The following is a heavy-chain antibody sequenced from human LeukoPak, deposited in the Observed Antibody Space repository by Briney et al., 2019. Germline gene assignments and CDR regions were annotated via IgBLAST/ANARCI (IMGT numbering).Heavy chain of an antibody. Sequence: SETLSLTCAVYGGSFSGYYWSWIRQPPGKGLEWIGEINHSGSTNYNPSLKSRVTISVDTSKNQFSDTAVYYCASRVYGSGSGYWGQGTLVTVSS. J-gene: IGHJ4*02. CDR3: GY. CDR2: INHSGST. CDR1: GGSFSGYY. V-gene: IGHV4-34*01. D-gene: IGHD3-10*01.